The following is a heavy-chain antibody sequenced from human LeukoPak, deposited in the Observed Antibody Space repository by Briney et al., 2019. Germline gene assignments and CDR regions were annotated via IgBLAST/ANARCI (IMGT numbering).Heavy chain of an antibody. CDR2: ISGSGGST. Sequence: GGSLRLSCAASGFTFSSYAMSWVRQAPGKGLEWVSAISGSGGSTYYADSVRGRFTISRDNSKNTLYLQMNSLRAEDTAVYYCAKDESESSTSVMESDYWGQGTLVTVSS. CDR1: GFTFSSYA. D-gene: IGHD2-2*01. CDR3: AKDESESSTSVMESDY. V-gene: IGHV3-23*01. J-gene: IGHJ4*02.